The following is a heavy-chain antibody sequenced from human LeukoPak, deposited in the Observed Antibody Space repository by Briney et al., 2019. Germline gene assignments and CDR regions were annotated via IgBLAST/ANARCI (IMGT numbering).Heavy chain of an antibody. D-gene: IGHD2-2*01. J-gene: IGHJ6*02. CDR2: ISSSSSYI. V-gene: IGHV3-21*01. Sequence: GGSLRLSCAASGFTFSSYSMNWVPQAPGKGREWVSSISSSSSYIYYADSVKGRFTISRDNAKNSLYLQMNSLRAEDTAVYYCARDDRIVVVPAADPYYYYYGMDVWGQGTTVTVSS. CDR1: GFTFSSYS. CDR3: ARDDRIVVVPAADPYYYYYGMDV.